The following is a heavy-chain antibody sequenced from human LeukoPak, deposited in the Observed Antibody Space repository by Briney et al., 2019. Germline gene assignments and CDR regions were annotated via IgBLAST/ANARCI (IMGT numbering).Heavy chain of an antibody. D-gene: IGHD2-2*01. CDR1: GGSISSGGYY. V-gene: IGHV4-61*02. J-gene: IGHJ4*02. Sequence: SETLSLTCTVSGGSISSGGYYWSWIRQPAGKGLEWIGRIYTSGSTNYNPSLKSRVTMSVDTSKNQFSLKLCSVTAADTAVYYCARSSSSTSCDYWGQGTLVTVSS. CDR3: ARSSSSTSCDY. CDR2: IYTSGST.